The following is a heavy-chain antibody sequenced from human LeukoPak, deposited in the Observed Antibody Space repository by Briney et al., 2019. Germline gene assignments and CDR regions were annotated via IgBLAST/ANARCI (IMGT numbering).Heavy chain of an antibody. CDR2: INPNSGGT. CDR3: ARDRGSGNFDY. CDR1: GYTFTDYY. V-gene: IGHV1-2*06. J-gene: IGHJ4*02. D-gene: IGHD3-10*01. Sequence: ASVKVSCKASGYTFTDYYIHWVRQAPGQGLEWMGRINPNSGGTDYAQKFQGRVTMTRDTSTSTTYMELGRLTSDDTAVYYCARDRGSGNFDYWGQGTLVTVSS.